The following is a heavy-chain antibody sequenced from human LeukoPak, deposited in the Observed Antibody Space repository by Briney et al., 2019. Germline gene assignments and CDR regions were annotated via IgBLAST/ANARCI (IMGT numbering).Heavy chain of an antibody. CDR3: ARAFEAVAGTWPFDY. V-gene: IGHV3-74*01. D-gene: IGHD6-19*01. Sequence: PGGSLRLSCAASGFTFSSYWMHWVRQAPGKGLVWVSRINSDGSSTSYADSVKGRFTISRDNAKNTLYLQTNSLRAEDTAVYYCARAFEAVAGTWPFDYWGQGTLVTVSS. J-gene: IGHJ4*02. CDR1: GFTFSSYW. CDR2: INSDGSST.